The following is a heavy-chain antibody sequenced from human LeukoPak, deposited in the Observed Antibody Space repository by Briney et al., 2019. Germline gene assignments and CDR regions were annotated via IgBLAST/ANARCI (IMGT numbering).Heavy chain of an antibody. CDR1: GFTFSSYA. J-gene: IGHJ4*02. Sequence: GGSLRLSCVASGFTFSSYAMTWVRQAPGKGLEWVSVISGNGGGTNYADSVKGRFTISRDNSKNTLYLQMNSLRAEDTAVYYCENGGESERYWGQGTLVTVSS. D-gene: IGHD2/OR15-2a*01. V-gene: IGHV3-23*01. CDR2: ISGNGGGT. CDR3: ENGGESERY.